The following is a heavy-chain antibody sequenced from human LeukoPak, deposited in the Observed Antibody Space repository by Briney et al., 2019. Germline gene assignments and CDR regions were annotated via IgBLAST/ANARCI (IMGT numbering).Heavy chain of an antibody. CDR1: GGSISSDY. CDR2: IYNSGNN. CDR3: ATRGY. D-gene: IGHD3-10*01. J-gene: IGHJ4*02. Sequence: KPSETLSLTCTVSGGSISSDYWQWIRQPPGKGLEWVGYIYNSGNNHYNSSLKSRVTVSIDTSKNQFSLKLASVTAADTAVYYCATRGYSGQGTLVAVSS. V-gene: IGHV4-59*08.